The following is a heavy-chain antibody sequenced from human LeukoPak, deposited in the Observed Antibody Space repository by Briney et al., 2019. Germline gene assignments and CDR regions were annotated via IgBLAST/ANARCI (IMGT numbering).Heavy chain of an antibody. CDR2: IKQDGSEK. Sequence: GGSLRLSCAASGFTFSSYWMSWVRQAPGKGLEWVANIKQDGSEKYYVDSVKGRFTISRDNAKNSLYLQMNSLSAEDTAVYYCARATREYCTNGVCYNEGNDAFDIWGQGTMVTVSS. CDR3: ARATREYCTNGVCYNEGNDAFDI. CDR1: GFTFSSYW. J-gene: IGHJ3*02. V-gene: IGHV3-7*01. D-gene: IGHD2-8*01.